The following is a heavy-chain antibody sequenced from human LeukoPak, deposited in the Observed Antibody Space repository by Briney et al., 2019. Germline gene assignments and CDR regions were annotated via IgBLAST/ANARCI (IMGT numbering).Heavy chain of an antibody. Sequence: PWGSLRLSCEVSGFTFTDFWMNWVRQAPGKGPEWVASIRQDGSEKTYVDSVKGRFTISRDNTKNSLSLQLNGLRAEDTAVYYCARDGTAPGLYFDLWGQGTLVTVSS. J-gene: IGHJ4*01. D-gene: IGHD6-13*01. V-gene: IGHV3-7*01. CDR2: IRQDGSEK. CDR3: ARDGTAPGLYFDL. CDR1: GFTFTDFW.